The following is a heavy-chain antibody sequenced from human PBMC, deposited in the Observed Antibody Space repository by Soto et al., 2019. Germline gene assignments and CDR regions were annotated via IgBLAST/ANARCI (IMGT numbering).Heavy chain of an antibody. CDR1: GLTFGSRA. D-gene: IGHD3-10*01. CDR2: ITDNGGDA. CDR3: ARGSTESYPGSRIFDF. V-gene: IGHV3-23*01. J-gene: IGHJ4*02. Sequence: HPGGSLRLSCVASGLTFGSRAMSWVRQAPGEGLQWVATITDNGGDAKYADSVRGRFVISRDNSKKTLYLQMTSLTAEDSAMYFCARGSTESYPGSRIFDFWGRGTLVTGSS.